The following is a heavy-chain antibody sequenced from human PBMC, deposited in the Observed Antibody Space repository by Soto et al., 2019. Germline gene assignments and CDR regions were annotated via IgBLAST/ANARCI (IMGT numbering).Heavy chain of an antibody. CDR3: ATSEYSSNWYYFDY. CDR2: ISYDGSNK. CDR1: GFTFSNYG. D-gene: IGHD6-13*01. J-gene: IGHJ4*02. V-gene: IGHV3-30*03. Sequence: QVQLVESGGGVVQPGRSLRLSCAASGFTFSNYGMHWVRQGPGKGLEWVAVISYDGSNKYYADSVRGRFTISRDNSENTLYLQMNSLRAEDTAVYYCATSEYSSNWYYFDYWGQGTLVTVSS.